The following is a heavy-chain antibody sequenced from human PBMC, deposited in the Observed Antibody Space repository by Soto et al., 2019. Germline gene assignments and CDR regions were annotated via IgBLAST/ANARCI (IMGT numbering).Heavy chain of an antibody. V-gene: IGHV4-39*01. D-gene: IGHD6-13*01. CDR1: GGAINSTVYY. CDR2: SNYRGPT. J-gene: IGHJ6*02. CDR3: ARHGAYSTSVYYYYGMDV. Sequence: SETLSLTCTVSGGAINSTVYYWGWIRQPPGKGLEWIGSSNYRGPTYYSPSLQSRVTISLDTAKNHFSLHLRSVTAADTAVYYCARHGAYSTSVYYYYGMDVWGQGTTVTVSS.